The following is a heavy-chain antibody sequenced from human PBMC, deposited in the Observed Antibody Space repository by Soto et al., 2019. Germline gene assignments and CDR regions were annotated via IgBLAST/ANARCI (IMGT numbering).Heavy chain of an antibody. CDR2: MDPRNGNT. D-gene: IGHD2-15*01. V-gene: IGHV1-8*01. J-gene: IGHJ6*04. CDR1: GYTFSNFD. CDR3: ARDLGDVRSTSVVVLYVMDV. Sequence: QVQLVQSGAEVKKPGASVKVSCKASGYTFSNFDINWVRQAPGQGLEWVGWMDPRNGNTGYAEQFQGRVTMTGNTAISTAYMGLSSLISEDTAGYYCARDLGDVRSTSVVVLYVMDVWGNGTTVTVS.